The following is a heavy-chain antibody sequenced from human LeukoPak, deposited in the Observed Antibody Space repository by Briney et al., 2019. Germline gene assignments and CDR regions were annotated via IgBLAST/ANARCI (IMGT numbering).Heavy chain of an antibody. Sequence: GESLKISCKGSGYSFTNYWIGWVRQMPGKGLEWMGIIYPGDSDTRYSPSFQGQVTIPADKSITTAYLQWSSLKASDPAMYYWARHHSSGYDYLGKGFLYWGQGPLVTVS. CDR3: ARHHSSGYDYLGKGFLY. V-gene: IGHV5-51*01. CDR1: GYSFTNYW. D-gene: IGHD3-22*01. CDR2: IYPGDSDT. J-gene: IGHJ4*02.